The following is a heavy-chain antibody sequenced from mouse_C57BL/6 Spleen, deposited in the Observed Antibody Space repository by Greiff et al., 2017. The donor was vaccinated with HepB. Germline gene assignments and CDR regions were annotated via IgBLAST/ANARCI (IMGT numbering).Heavy chain of an antibody. D-gene: IGHD2-4*01. J-gene: IGHJ2*01. CDR2: IYPNSGST. V-gene: IGHV1-64*01. CDR1: GYTFTSYW. Sequence: VKLQQPGAELVKPGASVKLSCKASGYTFTSYWMHWVKQRPGQGLEWIGMIYPNSGSTNYNEKFKSKATLTVDKSSSTAYMQLSSLTSEDSAVYYCARGGIYYDYERDYWGQGTTLTVSS. CDR3: ARGGIYYDYERDY.